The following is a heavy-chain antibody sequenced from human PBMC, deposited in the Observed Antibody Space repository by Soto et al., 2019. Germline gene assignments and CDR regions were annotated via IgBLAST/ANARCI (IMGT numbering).Heavy chain of an antibody. V-gene: IGHV3-9*01. J-gene: IGHJ3*02. CDR2: ISWNSGSI. Sequence: EVQLVESGGGLVQPGRSLRLSCAASGFTFDDHAMHWVRQAPGKGLEWVSGISWNSGSIGYADSVKGRFTISRDNAKNSLYLQMNSLRAEDTALYYCAKSGGYSRYDYDAFDIWGQGTMVTVSS. CDR3: AKSGGYSRYDYDAFDI. D-gene: IGHD5-12*01. CDR1: GFTFDDHA.